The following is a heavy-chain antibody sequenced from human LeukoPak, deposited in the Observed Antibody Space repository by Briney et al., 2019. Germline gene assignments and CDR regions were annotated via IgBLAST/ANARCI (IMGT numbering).Heavy chain of an antibody. CDR1: GFTFSNYG. V-gene: IGHV3-30*18. D-gene: IGHD7-27*01. J-gene: IGHJ6*03. Sequence: GGSLRLSCAASGFTFSNYGMHWVRQAPGKGLEWVAVISYDGSNKYYADSVKGRFTISRDNSKNTLYLQMNSLRAEDTALYYCAKDMGKHYYYYMDVWGKGTTVTISS. CDR2: ISYDGSNK. CDR3: AKDMGKHYYYYMDV.